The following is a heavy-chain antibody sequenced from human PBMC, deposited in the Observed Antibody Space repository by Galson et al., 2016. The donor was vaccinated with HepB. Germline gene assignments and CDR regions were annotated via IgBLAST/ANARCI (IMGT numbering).Heavy chain of an antibody. D-gene: IGHD5/OR15-5a*01. CDR2: ISYDGSNK. J-gene: IGHJ4*02. CDR3: AKILYEQDY. CDR1: GFTFSSYS. V-gene: IGHV3-30*18. Sequence: SLRLSCAASGFTFSSYSMHWVRQAPGKGLEWVAVISYDGSNKYYADSVKGRFTTSRDNSKNTLYLQMNSLRAEDTAVYYCAKILYEQDYWGQGTLVTVSS.